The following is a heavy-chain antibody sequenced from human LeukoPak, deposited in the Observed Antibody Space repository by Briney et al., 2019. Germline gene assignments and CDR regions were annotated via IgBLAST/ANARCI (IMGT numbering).Heavy chain of an antibody. CDR1: VGSPSVYY. D-gene: IGHD5-18*01. CDR2: INHSGSI. CDR3: ALGARQLWPGDAFDI. Sequence: SETLSLTCALYVGSPSVYYWSCIRQPPGKGLESIGEINHSGSINYNPSLKSRVTISGDTSKNQFSLKLSSVTGADTAVYYCALGARQLWPGDAFDIWGQGTMVSVSS. V-gene: IGHV4-34*01. J-gene: IGHJ3*02.